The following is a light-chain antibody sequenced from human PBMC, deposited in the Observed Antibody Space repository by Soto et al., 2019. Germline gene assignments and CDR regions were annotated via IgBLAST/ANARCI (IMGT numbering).Light chain of an antibody. Sequence: VLTQPPSASGTPGQRVTISCSGSSSNIGSYTVNWYQQLPGAAPKLLIYINDQRPSGVPDRFSGSKSGTSASLAISGLQSEDEADYYCAAWDDSLTGVVFGGGTKLTVL. V-gene: IGLV1-44*01. CDR2: IND. CDR3: AAWDDSLTGVV. J-gene: IGLJ2*01. CDR1: SSNIGSYT.